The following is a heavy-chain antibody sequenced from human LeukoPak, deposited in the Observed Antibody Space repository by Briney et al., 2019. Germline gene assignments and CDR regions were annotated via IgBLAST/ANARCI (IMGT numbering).Heavy chain of an antibody. D-gene: IGHD3-9*01. CDR2: ISYDGSNK. CDR3: SKDHDILTGYYPVYYFDY. V-gene: IGHV3-30*18. CDR1: GFTFSSYG. J-gene: IGHJ4*02. Sequence: PGGSLRLSCAASGFTFSSYGMHWVRQAPGKGLEWVAVISYDGSNKYYADSVKGRFTISRDNSKNTLYLQMNSLRAEDTAVYYCSKDHDILTGYYPVYYFDYWGQGTLVTVSS.